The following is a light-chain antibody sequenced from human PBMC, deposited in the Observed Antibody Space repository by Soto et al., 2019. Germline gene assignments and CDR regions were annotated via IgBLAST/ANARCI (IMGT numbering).Light chain of an antibody. CDR3: QQRGNWPWT. CDR2: DAS. Sequence: EIVLTQSPATLSLSPGERATLSCRASQSVSSYLAWYQQKPGQAPRLLIYDASNRATGIPARFNGSGSGTDFTLTISSLEPEDFAVYYCQQRGNWPWTFGQGTKVEIK. CDR1: QSVSSY. J-gene: IGKJ1*01. V-gene: IGKV3-11*01.